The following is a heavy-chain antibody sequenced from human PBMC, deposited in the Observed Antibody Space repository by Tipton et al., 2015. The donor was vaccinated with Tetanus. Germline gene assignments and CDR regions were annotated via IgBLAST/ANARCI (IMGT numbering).Heavy chain of an antibody. CDR1: GGSISSGDYY. D-gene: IGHD2-15*01. CDR3: ARTDGRRGLNYYDGLDV. J-gene: IGHJ6*02. CDR2: ISPSGDT. V-gene: IGHV4-30-4*08. Sequence: TLSLTCTVSGGSISSGDYYWSWIRQSPGKGLEWIEYISPSGDTHYHPSLKSRVTILLDTSKSQFSLKLSSVTAADTAVYYCARTDGRRGLNYYDGLDVWGQGTTVTVSS.